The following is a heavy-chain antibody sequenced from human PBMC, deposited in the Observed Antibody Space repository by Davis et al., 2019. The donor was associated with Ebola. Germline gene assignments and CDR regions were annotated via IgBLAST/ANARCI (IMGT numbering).Heavy chain of an antibody. CDR2: SYWDDDK. Sequence: SGPTLVKPTQTLTLTCTFSGFSLSPSGVAVRWFRPPLGKALEWLALSYWDDDKRYSPSLKSRLTITKDTSKNQVVLTMTNMDPVDTATYYCAHSEGDPEYFQHWGQGTLVTVSS. J-gene: IGHJ1*01. CDR3: AHSEGDPEYFQH. D-gene: IGHD2-21*02. CDR1: GFSLSPSGVA. V-gene: IGHV2-5*02.